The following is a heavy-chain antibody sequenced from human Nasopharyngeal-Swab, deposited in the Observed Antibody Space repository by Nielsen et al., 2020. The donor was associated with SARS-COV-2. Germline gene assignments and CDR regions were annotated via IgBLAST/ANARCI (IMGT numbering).Heavy chain of an antibody. V-gene: IGHV3-49*04. CDR3: ARGDVLPAYTKSDY. CDR2: IRSNVYGATT. CDR1: GFTFGDYG. Sequence: GESLKISCTTSGFTFGDYGMSWVRQAPGKGLEWISFIRSNVYGATTEYAATVEGRFSISRDDSKSVVYLQMNSLKAEDTAIYYCARGDVLPAYTKSDYWGQGTLVTVSS. D-gene: IGHD2-15*01. J-gene: IGHJ4*02.